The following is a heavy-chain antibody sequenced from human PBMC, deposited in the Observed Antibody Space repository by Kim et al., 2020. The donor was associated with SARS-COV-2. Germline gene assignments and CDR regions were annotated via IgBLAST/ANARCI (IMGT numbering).Heavy chain of an antibody. V-gene: IGHV3-74*01. CDR1: GFTLSSYW. J-gene: IGHJ5*02. Sequence: GGSLRLSCAASGFTLSSYWMHWVRQAPGKGLVWVSRIKSDGSSTSYADSVKGRFTISRDNAKNTLFLQMNSLRAEDTAVYYCARAAAGNWFDPWGQGTL. D-gene: IGHD6-13*01. CDR3: ARAAAGNWFDP. CDR2: IKSDGSST.